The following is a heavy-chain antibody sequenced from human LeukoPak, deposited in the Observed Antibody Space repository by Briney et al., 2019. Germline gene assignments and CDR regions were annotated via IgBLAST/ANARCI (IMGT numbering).Heavy chain of an antibody. V-gene: IGHV3-21*01. CDR1: GFTFSGYS. Sequence: GGSLRLSCAASGFTFSGYSMNWVRQAPGKGLEWVSSISSSSSYIYYADSVKGRFTISRDNAKNSLYLQMNSLRAEDTAVYYCARDGVPAATNYYYYYYMDVWGKGTTVTVPS. D-gene: IGHD2-2*01. CDR2: ISSSSSYI. CDR3: ARDGVPAATNYYYYYYMDV. J-gene: IGHJ6*03.